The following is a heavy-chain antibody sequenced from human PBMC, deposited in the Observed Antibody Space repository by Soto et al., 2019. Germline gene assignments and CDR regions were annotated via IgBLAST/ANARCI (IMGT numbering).Heavy chain of an antibody. Sequence: SETLSLTCTVSGGSISSYYWSWIRQPPGKGLEWIGYIYYSGSTNYNPSLKSRVTISVDTSKNQFSLKLSSVTAADTAVYYCARDQFGAQFGVDTHLGHWGQGTLVTVSS. CDR2: IYYSGST. CDR3: ARDQFGAQFGVDTHLGH. J-gene: IGHJ4*02. V-gene: IGHV4-59*12. CDR1: GGSISSYY. D-gene: IGHD3-16*01.